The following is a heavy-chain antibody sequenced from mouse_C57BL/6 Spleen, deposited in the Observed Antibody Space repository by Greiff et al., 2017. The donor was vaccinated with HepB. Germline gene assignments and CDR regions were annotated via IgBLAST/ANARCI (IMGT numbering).Heavy chain of an antibody. Sequence: VQLQQPGAELVKPGASVKLSCKASGYTFTDYEMHWVKQTPVHGLEWIGAIDPETGGTAYNQKFKGKAILTADKSSSTAYMELRSLTSEDSAVYYCTRGDYYGSSPWFAYWGQGTLVTVSA. J-gene: IGHJ3*01. CDR1: GYTFTDYE. D-gene: IGHD1-1*01. CDR3: TRGDYYGSSPWFAY. V-gene: IGHV1-15*01. CDR2: IDPETGGT.